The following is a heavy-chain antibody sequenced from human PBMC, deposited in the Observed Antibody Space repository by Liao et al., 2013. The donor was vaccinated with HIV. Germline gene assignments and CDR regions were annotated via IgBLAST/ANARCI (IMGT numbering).Heavy chain of an antibody. V-gene: IGHV4-34*01. J-gene: IGHJ4*02. CDR2: INHSGST. CDR3: ARVRTVTTYYFDY. D-gene: IGHD4-17*01. CDR1: GGSFSGYY. Sequence: QVQLQQWGAGLLKPSETLSLICAVYGGSFSGYYWSWIRQPPGKGLEWIGEINHSGSTNYNPSRKSRVTISVDTPKNQFSLKLSSVTAADTAVYYCARVRTVTTYYFDYWGQGTLVTVSS.